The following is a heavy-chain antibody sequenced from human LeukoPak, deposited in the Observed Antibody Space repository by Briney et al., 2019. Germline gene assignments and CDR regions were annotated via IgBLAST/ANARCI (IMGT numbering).Heavy chain of an antibody. Sequence: GGSLRLSCAASGFTFSSYGMHWVRQAPGKGLEWVAVISYDGSNKYYADSVKGRFTISRDNSKNTLYLQMNSLRAEDTAVYYCXKXRGDGYLFDYWGQGTLVTVSS. CDR1: GFTFSSYG. V-gene: IGHV3-30*18. CDR3: XKXRGDGYLFDY. D-gene: IGHD5-24*01. CDR2: ISYDGSNK. J-gene: IGHJ4*02.